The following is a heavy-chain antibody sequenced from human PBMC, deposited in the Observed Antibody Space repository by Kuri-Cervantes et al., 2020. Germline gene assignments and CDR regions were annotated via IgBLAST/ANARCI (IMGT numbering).Heavy chain of an antibody. CDR1: GYTFTSYG. Sequence: ASVKVSCKASGYTFTSYGISWVRQAPGQGLEWMGWISAYNGNTNYAQKLQGRVTVTTDTSTSTAYMELRSLRSDDTAVYYCARLPYSSGWYPLYYFDYWGQGTLVTVSS. J-gene: IGHJ4*02. CDR2: ISAYNGNT. CDR3: ARLPYSSGWYPLYYFDY. V-gene: IGHV1-18*01. D-gene: IGHD6-19*01.